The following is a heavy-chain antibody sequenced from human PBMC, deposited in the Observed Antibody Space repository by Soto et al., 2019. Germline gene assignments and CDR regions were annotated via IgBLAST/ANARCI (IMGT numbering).Heavy chain of an antibody. CDR1: GFTFSSYG. Sequence: PGGSLRLSCAASGFTFSSYGMHWVRQAPGKGLEWVAVIWYDGSNKYYADSVKGRFTISRDNSKNTLYPQMNSLRAEDTAVYYCAGDAEHSSGWYSELYNWFDPWGQGTLVTVSS. J-gene: IGHJ5*02. CDR2: IWYDGSNK. V-gene: IGHV3-33*01. D-gene: IGHD6-19*01. CDR3: AGDAEHSSGWYSELYNWFDP.